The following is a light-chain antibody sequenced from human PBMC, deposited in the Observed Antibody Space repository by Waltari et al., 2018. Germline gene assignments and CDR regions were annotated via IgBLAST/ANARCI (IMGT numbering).Light chain of an antibody. CDR1: NIGTSS. Sequence: SYVVTQPPSVSVAPGETATITCGGDNIGTSSVHWYQQKAGQAPVLAIFYDRDGHPGIPDRFPGANSGNTATLTISRVEDGDEARYYCHVLHPHGDPGVFGTGTEVTVL. J-gene: IGLJ1*01. CDR2: YDR. V-gene: IGLV3-21*04. CDR3: HVLHPHGDPGV.